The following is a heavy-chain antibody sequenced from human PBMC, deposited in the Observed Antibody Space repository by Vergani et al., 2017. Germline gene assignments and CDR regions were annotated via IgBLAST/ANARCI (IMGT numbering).Heavy chain of an antibody. Sequence: QVQLQESGPGLVKPPGTLSLTCAVSGFSISSNNCWTWVREPPGKGPGWIGEICHTEDTKYSPSLKSRVTVSVDESRNLFSLRLNSVTAADTAVYYCATIGYRRWGYYFDFWGQGILVTVSS. CDR3: ATIGYRRWGYYFDF. D-gene: IGHD2-2*02. CDR2: ICHTEDT. J-gene: IGHJ4*02. CDR1: GFSISSNNC. V-gene: IGHV4-4*03.